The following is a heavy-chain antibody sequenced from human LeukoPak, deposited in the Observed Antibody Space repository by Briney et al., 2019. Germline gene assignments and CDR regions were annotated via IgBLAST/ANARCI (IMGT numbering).Heavy chain of an antibody. J-gene: IGHJ5*02. Sequence: ASVKVSCKASGGTFSSYAISWVRQAPGQGLEWMGGIIPIFGTANYAQKFQGRVTITADKSTSTAYMELSSLRSEDTAVYYCAREPMITFGGVIGNGFDPWGQGTLVTVSS. CDR2: IIPIFGTA. CDR3: AREPMITFGGVIGNGFDP. D-gene: IGHD3-16*02. V-gene: IGHV1-69*06. CDR1: GGTFSSYA.